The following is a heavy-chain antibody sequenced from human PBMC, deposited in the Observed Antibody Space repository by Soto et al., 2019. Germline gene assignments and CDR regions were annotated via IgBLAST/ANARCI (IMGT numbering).Heavy chain of an antibody. CDR2: INPKNGGT. Sequence: QVQLVQSGAEVKKPGASVKVSCTASGYTFTGYYIHWVRQARGQGREWMGWINPKNGGTRFGQRFQDRVAMTRDTTFNTTYLELSRLTSDDTAVYFCARGGGQTYYYYPLDVWGQGTTVTVSS. V-gene: IGHV1-2*02. J-gene: IGHJ6*02. D-gene: IGHD3-16*01. CDR3: ARGGGQTYYYYPLDV. CDR1: GYTFTGYY.